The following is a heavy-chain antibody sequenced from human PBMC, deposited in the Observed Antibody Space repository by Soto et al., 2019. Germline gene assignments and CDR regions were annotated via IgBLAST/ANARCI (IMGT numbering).Heavy chain of an antibody. J-gene: IGHJ3*02. D-gene: IGHD4-17*01. CDR2: IYYSGST. CDR1: GGSISSYY. V-gene: IGHV4-59*01. CDR3: ARLTTVTSLSAFDI. Sequence: SETLSLTCTVSGGSISSYYWSWIRQPPGKGLEWIGYIYYSGSTNYNPSLKSRVTISVDTSKNQFSLKLSSVTAADTAVYYCARLTTVTSLSAFDIWGQGTMVTVSS.